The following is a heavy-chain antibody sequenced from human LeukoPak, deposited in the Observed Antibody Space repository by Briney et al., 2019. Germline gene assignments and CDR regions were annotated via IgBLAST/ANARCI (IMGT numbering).Heavy chain of an antibody. J-gene: IGHJ4*02. CDR1: GGSISSNY. CDR3: ARTSGYTYFDY. V-gene: IGHV4-59*01. D-gene: IGHD5-12*01. Sequence: SETLSLTCTVSGGSISSNYWSWIRQPPGKGLEWIGYIYNSGGINYNPSLKSRVAISVDTSKNQFSLKLNSVTAADTAVYYCARTSGYTYFDYWGQGTLVTVSS. CDR2: IYNSGGI.